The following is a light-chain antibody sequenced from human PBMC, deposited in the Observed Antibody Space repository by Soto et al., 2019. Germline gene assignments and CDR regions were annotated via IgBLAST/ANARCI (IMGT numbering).Light chain of an antibody. Sequence: QSVLTQPPSASGTPGQRVTISCSGTSSNIGSRTVNWYQQLPGTAPKLLIYTNNQRPSGVPDRFSGSKSGTSASLAISGLQSEDEADYYCCSYAGSYTYVFGTGTKLTVL. V-gene: IGLV1-44*01. CDR1: SSNIGSRT. CDR3: CSYAGSYTYV. CDR2: TNN. J-gene: IGLJ1*01.